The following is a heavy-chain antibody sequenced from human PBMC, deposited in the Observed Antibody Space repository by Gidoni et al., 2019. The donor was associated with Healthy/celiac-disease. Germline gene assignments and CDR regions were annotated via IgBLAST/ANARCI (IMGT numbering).Heavy chain of an antibody. Sequence: EVQLVVSGGGLVKPGGSLRLACAASGFTFSSDSMNWVRQAPGKGLEWVSSISSSSSYIYYADSVKGRFTISRDNAKNSLYLQMNSLRAEDTAVYYCARGNYYGSGSLYGMDVWGQGTTVTVSS. CDR2: ISSSSSYI. V-gene: IGHV3-21*01. D-gene: IGHD3-10*01. CDR3: ARGNYYGSGSLYGMDV. J-gene: IGHJ6*02. CDR1: GFTFSSDS.